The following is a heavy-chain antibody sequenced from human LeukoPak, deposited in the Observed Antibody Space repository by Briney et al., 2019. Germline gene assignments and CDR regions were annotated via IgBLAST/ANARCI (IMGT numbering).Heavy chain of an antibody. V-gene: IGHV5-51*01. J-gene: IGHJ5*02. CDR2: IYPIDSDT. CDR1: VDYFTGLC. Sequence: GEPRHISCQSSVDYFTGLCIGWVRQRPGKGREWMGVIYPIDSDTSYSPSFQGESTTSLNTSIPTTYPQWHRLTASDTAMYYCARRDYGSGSRYWSDPWGKGTLVTVS. CDR3: ARRDYGSGSRYWSDP. D-gene: IGHD3-10*01.